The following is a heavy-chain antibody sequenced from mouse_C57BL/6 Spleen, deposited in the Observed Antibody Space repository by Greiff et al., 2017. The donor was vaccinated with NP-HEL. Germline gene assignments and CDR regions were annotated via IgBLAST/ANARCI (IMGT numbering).Heavy chain of an antibody. CDR3: TRDRRGFAY. CDR2: ISSGGDYI. J-gene: IGHJ3*01. CDR1: GFTFSSYA. V-gene: IGHV5-9-1*02. Sequence: EVKLVEPGEGLVKPGGSLKLSCAASGFTFSSYAMSWVRQTPEKRLEWVAYISSGGDYIYYADTVKGRFTISRDNARNTLYLQMSSLKSEDTAMYYCTRDRRGFAYWGQGTLVTVSA.